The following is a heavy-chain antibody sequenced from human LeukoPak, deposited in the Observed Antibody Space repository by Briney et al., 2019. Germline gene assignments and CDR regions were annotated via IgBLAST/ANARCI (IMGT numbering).Heavy chain of an antibody. Sequence: KPSETLSLTCAVYGGSFSRYYWNWIRQPPGKGLEWIGEINHSGSTNYNPSLKSRVTISVDASKNQFSLKLSSVTAADTAVYYCATAVVARNWFDPWGQGTLVTVSS. V-gene: IGHV4-34*01. CDR1: GGSFSRYY. CDR3: ATAVVARNWFDP. D-gene: IGHD2-15*01. J-gene: IGHJ5*02. CDR2: INHSGST.